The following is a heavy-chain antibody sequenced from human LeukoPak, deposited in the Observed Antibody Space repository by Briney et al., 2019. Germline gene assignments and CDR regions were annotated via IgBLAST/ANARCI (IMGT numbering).Heavy chain of an antibody. J-gene: IGHJ5*02. V-gene: IGHV3-73*01. CDR1: GFTFSGSA. CDR2: IRSKANSYAT. CDR3: TRLIDYTRGFYP. D-gene: IGHD4-11*01. Sequence: PGGTLRLSCAASGFTFSGSAMHWVRQASGKGLEWVGRIRSKANSYATAYAASVKGRFTISRDDSKNTAYLQMNSLKTEDTAVYYCTRLIDYTRGFYPWVQGTLVTVSS.